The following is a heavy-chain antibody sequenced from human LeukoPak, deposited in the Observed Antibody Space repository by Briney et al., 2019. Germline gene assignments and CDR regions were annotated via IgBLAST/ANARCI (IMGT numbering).Heavy chain of an antibody. CDR1: GGSISSYY. Sequence: TSETLSLTCTVSGGSISSYYWSWIRQPAGKGLEWIGQIYISGYTNYNPSLESRVTMSVDTSKNQFSLKLSSVTAADTAVYYCARRRYCSSTSCYSGFYWGQGTLVTVSS. D-gene: IGHD2-2*01. CDR3: ARRRYCSSTSCYSGFY. CDR2: IYISGYT. J-gene: IGHJ4*02. V-gene: IGHV4-4*07.